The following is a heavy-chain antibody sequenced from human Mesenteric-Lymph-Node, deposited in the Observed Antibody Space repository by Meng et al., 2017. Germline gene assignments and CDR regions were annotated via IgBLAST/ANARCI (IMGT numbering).Heavy chain of an antibody. J-gene: IGHJ4*02. D-gene: IGHD1-26*01. Sequence: ASVKVSCKASGYTFTSYGISWVRQAPGQGLEWMGWISAYNGNTNYAQKFQGRVTMTSDTFTDTVYMEVSSLRSEDTAVYYCARASGTYGYFDYWGQGALVTVSS. CDR1: GYTFTSYG. V-gene: IGHV1-18*01. CDR2: ISAYNGNT. CDR3: ARASGTYGYFDY.